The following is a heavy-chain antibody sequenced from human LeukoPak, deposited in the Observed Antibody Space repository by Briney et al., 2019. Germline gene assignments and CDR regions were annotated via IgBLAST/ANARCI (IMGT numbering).Heavy chain of an antibody. CDR1: GGSISSSSYN. CDR3: ARGGAYGCLDY. J-gene: IGHJ4*02. Sequence: SETLSLTCTVSGGSISSSSYNWGWIRQPPGKGLEWIGEINHSGSTNYNPSLKSRVTISVDTSKNQFSLKLSSVTAADTAVYYCARGGAYGCLDYWGQGTLVTVSS. V-gene: IGHV4-39*07. D-gene: IGHD4-17*01. CDR2: INHSGST.